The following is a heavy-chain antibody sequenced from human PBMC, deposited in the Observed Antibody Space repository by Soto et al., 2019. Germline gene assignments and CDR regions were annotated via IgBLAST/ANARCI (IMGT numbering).Heavy chain of an antibody. CDR3: TTVIRGYSYGHFDY. CDR1: GFTFSNAW. J-gene: IGHJ4*02. D-gene: IGHD5-18*01. V-gene: IGHV3-15*01. CDR2: IKSKTDGGTT. Sequence: GGSLRLSCAASGFTFSNAWMSWVRQAPGKGLEWVGRIKSKTDGGTTDYAAPVKGRFTISRDDPKNTLYLQMNSLKTEDTAVYYCTTVIRGYSYGHFDYWGQGTLVTVSS.